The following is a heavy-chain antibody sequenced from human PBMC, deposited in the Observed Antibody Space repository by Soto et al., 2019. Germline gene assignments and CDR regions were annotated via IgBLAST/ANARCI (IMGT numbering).Heavy chain of an antibody. D-gene: IGHD1-1*01. CDR2: ISSSGSTI. Sequence: QVQLVESGGGLVKPGGSLRLSCAASGFTFSDYYMSWIRQAPGKGLEWVSYISSSGSTIYYADSVKGRFTISRDNAKNSLYLQMNILRAEDTAVYYCARETNFRYNWNDVDWFDPWGQGTLVTVSS. CDR3: ARETNFRYNWNDVDWFDP. CDR1: GFTFSDYY. V-gene: IGHV3-11*01. J-gene: IGHJ5*02.